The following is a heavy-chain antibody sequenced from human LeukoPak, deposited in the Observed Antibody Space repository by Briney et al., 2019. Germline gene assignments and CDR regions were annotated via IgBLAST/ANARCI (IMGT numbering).Heavy chain of an antibody. V-gene: IGHV3-30*02. Sequence: GGSLRLSCAASGFTFSSYAMHWVRQAPGKGLEWVAVIWYDGSNKNYVDSVKGRFTISRDNSKNTLYLQMNSLRAEDTALYYCAKAAGYSSSWYEEARYYFDYWGQGTLVTVSS. J-gene: IGHJ4*02. CDR3: AKAAGYSSSWYEEARYYFDY. CDR2: IWYDGSNK. CDR1: GFTFSSYA. D-gene: IGHD6-13*01.